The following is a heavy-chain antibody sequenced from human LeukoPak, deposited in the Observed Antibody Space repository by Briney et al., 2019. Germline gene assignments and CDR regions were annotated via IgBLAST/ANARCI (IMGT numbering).Heavy chain of an antibody. D-gene: IGHD2-2*02. CDR3: ASQSEVPAATPYYYYMDV. Sequence: ASVKVSCKASGGTFSSYAISCVRQAPGQGLEWMGGIIPIFGTANYAQKFQGRVTITTDESTSTAYMELSSLRSEDTAVYYCASQSEVPAATPYYYYMDVWGKGTTVTVSS. CDR2: IIPIFGTA. V-gene: IGHV1-69*05. CDR1: GGTFSSYA. J-gene: IGHJ6*03.